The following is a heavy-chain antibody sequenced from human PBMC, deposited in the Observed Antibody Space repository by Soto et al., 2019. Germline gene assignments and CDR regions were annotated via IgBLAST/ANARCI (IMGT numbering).Heavy chain of an antibody. CDR2: INAGNGNT. D-gene: IGHD2-15*01. V-gene: IGHV1-3*01. J-gene: IGHJ4*02. Sequence: QVQLVQSGAEVKKPGASVKVSCKASGYTFTSYAMHWVRQAPGQRLAWMGWINAGNGNTKYSQKFQGRVTITRDTSASTAYMELSSLRSEDTAVYYCARARYCSGGSCYGGQNFDYWGQGTLVTVSS. CDR1: GYTFTSYA. CDR3: ARARYCSGGSCYGGQNFDY.